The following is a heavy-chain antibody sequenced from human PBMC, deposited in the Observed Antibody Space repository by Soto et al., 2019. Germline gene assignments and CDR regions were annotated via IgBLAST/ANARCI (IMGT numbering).Heavy chain of an antibody. CDR3: ARSFYDLSTATGGHWFDP. Sequence: SETLSLTCNVSGGSINTAGYYWNWVRHSPGKGLEWIGYIFYSGTTYYNPSLESRLTMSLDKSKNHFSLRLSSVTAADTAYYYCARSFYDLSTATGGHWFDPWGHGTLV. J-gene: IGHJ5*02. V-gene: IGHV4-31*03. D-gene: IGHD3-9*01. CDR1: GGSINTAGYY. CDR2: IFYSGTT.